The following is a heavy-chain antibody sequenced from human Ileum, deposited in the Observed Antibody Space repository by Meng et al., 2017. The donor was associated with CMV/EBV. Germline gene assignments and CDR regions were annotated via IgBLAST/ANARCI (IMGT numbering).Heavy chain of an antibody. CDR3: GTAYSSSDVDF. V-gene: IGHV1-46*01. CDR2: INPSDGTT. Sequence: SCKASGYTFTNYFMHWVRQAPGQGFEWVGRINPSDGTTKFPQKFQGRLTMTSDTSTSTAYMELRSLRSEDTAVYYCGTAYSSSDVDFWGQGTLVTVSS. D-gene: IGHD6-6*01. J-gene: IGHJ4*02. CDR1: GYTFTNYF.